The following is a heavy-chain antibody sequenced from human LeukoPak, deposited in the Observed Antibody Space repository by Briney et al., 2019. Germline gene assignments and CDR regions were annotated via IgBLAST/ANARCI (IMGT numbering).Heavy chain of an antibody. CDR3: AREIVEGVHFDH. Sequence: SETRSLTCTVSGGSISSYYWSWIRQTPGKSLEWIGYIYYSGSTNYNPSLKSRLTISLDTSKNQFSLRLSSVTAADTAVYYCAREIVEGVHFDHWGQGTLVTVSS. J-gene: IGHJ4*02. D-gene: IGHD1-26*01. CDR2: IYYSGST. CDR1: GGSISSYY. V-gene: IGHV4-59*01.